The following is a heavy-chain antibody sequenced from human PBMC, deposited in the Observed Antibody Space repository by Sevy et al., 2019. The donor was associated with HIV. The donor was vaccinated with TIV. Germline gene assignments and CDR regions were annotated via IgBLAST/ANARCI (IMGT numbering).Heavy chain of an antibody. J-gene: IGHJ4*02. D-gene: IGHD2-2*01. CDR2: ISAYNGNT. Sequence: ASVKVSCKASGYTFTSYGISWVRQAPGQGLEWMGWISAYNGNTNYAQKLQGRVTMTTDTSTSTAYMELRSLRSDDTAVYYCERVGVFAYSSTSCYPLADWGGDWYPYYFDYWGQGTLVTVSS. CDR1: GYTFTSYG. V-gene: IGHV1-18*01. CDR3: ERVGVFAYSSTSCYPLADWGGDWYPYYFDY.